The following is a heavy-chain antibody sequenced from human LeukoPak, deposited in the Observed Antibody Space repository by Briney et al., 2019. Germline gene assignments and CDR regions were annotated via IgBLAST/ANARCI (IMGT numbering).Heavy chain of an antibody. CDR3: ATQGRGSYRNYFDY. CDR2: VYYSGST. Sequence: PSETLSLTCSVSGGSISSSSYYWGWIRQPPGKGLEWIGSVYYSGSTYYNPSLKSRITTSVDTAKNQFSLKLSSVTAADTGVYYCATQGRGSYRNYFDYWGQGTLVTVSS. V-gene: IGHV4-39*01. CDR1: GGSISSSSYY. D-gene: IGHD1-26*01. J-gene: IGHJ4*02.